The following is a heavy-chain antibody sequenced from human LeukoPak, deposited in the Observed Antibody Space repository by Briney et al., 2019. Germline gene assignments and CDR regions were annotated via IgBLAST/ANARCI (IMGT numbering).Heavy chain of an antibody. V-gene: IGHV1-2*06. J-gene: IGHJ5*02. CDR2: INPNSGGT. CDR1: GYTFTGYY. CDR3: AGGVLHGGGNWFNP. Sequence: ASVKVSCKTSGYTFTGYYMHWLRQAPGQGLEWMGRINPNSGGTYYAQKFRSRVTMTRDTSISTAYMELASLISDDTAVYYCAGGVLHGGGNWFNPWGQGTLVTVSS. D-gene: IGHD3-16*01.